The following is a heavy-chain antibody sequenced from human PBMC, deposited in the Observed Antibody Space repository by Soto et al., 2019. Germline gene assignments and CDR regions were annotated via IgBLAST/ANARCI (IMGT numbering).Heavy chain of an antibody. CDR1: GFTFSSYG. CDR3: AKLRYSDYYYGMDV. Sequence: QVQLVESGGGVVQPGRSLRLSCAASGFTFSSYGMHWVRQAPGKGLEWVAVISYDGSNKYYADSVKGRFTISRDNSKNTLYLQMNSLRAEDTAMYYCAKLRYSDYYYGMDVWGQGTTVTVSS. V-gene: IGHV3-30*18. D-gene: IGHD3-10*01. CDR2: ISYDGSNK. J-gene: IGHJ6*02.